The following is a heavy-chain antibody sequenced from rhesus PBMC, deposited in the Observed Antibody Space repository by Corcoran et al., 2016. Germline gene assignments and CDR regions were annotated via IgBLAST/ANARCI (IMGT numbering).Heavy chain of an antibody. J-gene: IGHJ1*01. CDR3: ASGDLTVTTEYFEF. CDR1: GCSIIGSYF. Sequence: QVQLQESGPGVVKPSETLSLTCAVSGCSIIGSYFWTCIRQPPGKGLQWIGYIYEGSGSTRYNPSLNNRVTLSKDTSKNQVALKLSAVTAADTAVYDCASGDLTVTTEYFEFWGQGALVTVSS. D-gene: IGHD4-35*01. V-gene: IGHV4S7*01. CDR2: IYEGSGST.